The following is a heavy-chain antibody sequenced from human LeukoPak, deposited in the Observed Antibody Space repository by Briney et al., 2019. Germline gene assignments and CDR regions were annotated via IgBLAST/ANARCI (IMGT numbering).Heavy chain of an antibody. Sequence: SETLSLTCTVSGGSISRDGYYWSWIRQNPGKGLEWIGYISYTGSTYYNPSLKSRVTMSVDTSKSHLSLKLNSVTAADTAVYYCARLWFGELVLDSWGQGVLVTVSS. V-gene: IGHV4-31*03. CDR1: GGSISRDGYY. CDR3: ARLWFGELVLDS. J-gene: IGHJ4*02. CDR2: ISYTGST. D-gene: IGHD3-10*01.